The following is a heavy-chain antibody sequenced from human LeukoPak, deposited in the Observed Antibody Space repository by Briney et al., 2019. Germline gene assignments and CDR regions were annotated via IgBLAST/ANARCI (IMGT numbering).Heavy chain of an antibody. CDR1: GGSISSYY. CDR2: IYYSGST. V-gene: IGHV4-59*01. J-gene: IGHJ5*02. Sequence: SETLSPTCTVSGGSISSYYWSWIRQPPGKGLEWIGYIYYSGSTNYNPSLKSRVTISVDTSKNQFSLKLSSVTAADTAVYYCARFCNYYDSSGYYYGFDPWGREPWSPSPQ. D-gene: IGHD3-22*01. CDR3: ARFCNYYDSSGYYYGFDP.